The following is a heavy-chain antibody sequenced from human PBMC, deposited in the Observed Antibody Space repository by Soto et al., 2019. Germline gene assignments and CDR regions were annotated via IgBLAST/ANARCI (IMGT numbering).Heavy chain of an antibody. Sequence: GGSLRLSCAASGFTFSAYAMTWVRQTPGKGLEWVSTITDSGGSTYYADSVKGRFTISRDNSKNTLYLQMNSLRVEDTAFFYCAKDLPIAARPVFDYWGQGTLVTVSS. J-gene: IGHJ4*02. CDR1: GFTFSAYA. CDR2: ITDSGGST. CDR3: AKDLPIAARPVFDY. D-gene: IGHD6-6*01. V-gene: IGHV3-23*01.